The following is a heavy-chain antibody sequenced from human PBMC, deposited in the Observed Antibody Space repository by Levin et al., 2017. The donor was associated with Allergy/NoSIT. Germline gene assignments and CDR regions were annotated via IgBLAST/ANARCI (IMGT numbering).Heavy chain of an antibody. D-gene: IGHD2-2*02. CDR1: GFTFSSYG. Sequence: GGSLRLSCAASGFTFSSYGMHWVRQAPGKGLEWVAVIWYDGSNKYYADSVKGRFTISRDNSKNTLYLQMNSLRAEDTAVYYCAREWGTQIYLMDYWGQGTLVTVSS. CDR3: AREWGTQIYLMDY. CDR2: IWYDGSNK. J-gene: IGHJ4*02. V-gene: IGHV3-33*01.